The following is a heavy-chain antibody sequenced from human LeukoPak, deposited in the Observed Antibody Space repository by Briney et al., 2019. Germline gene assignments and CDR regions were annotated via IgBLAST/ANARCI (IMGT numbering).Heavy chain of an antibody. J-gene: IGHJ6*02. CDR2: ISSGSSTI. CDR1: GFTFSGYS. V-gene: IGHV3-48*01. D-gene: IGHD2-2*01. Sequence: GSLRLSCAASGFTFSGYSMNWARQAPGKGLEWVSYISSGSSTIYYADSMKGRFTISRDNAKKSLYLQMNSLRAEDTAVYYCAREDVVVVPAAPYYYYVMDVWGQGTPVTVSS. CDR3: AREDVVVVPAAPYYYYVMDV.